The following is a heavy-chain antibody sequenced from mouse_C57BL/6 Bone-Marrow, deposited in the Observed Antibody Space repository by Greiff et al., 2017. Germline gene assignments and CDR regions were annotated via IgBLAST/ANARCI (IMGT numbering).Heavy chain of an antibody. V-gene: IGHV1-9*01. CDR1: GYTFTGYW. CDR3: SRIARYSYPMDY. J-gene: IGHJ4*01. Sequence: VQLQQSGAELMKPGASVKLSCKATGYTFTGYWIEWVKQRPGHGLEWIGEILPGSGSTNYNGKFKGKATLTADTSSSTAYMQLSSLTTEDSAIYYFSRIARYSYPMDYWGPGTSVTVSS. CDR2: ILPGSGST.